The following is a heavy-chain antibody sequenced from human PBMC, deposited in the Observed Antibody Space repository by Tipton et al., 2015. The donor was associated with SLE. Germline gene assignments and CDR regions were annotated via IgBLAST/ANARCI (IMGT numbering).Heavy chain of an antibody. V-gene: IGHV3-9*01. CDR1: GFTFDDYA. Sequence: RSLRLSCVASGFTFDDYAMHWVRQAPGKGLEWVSGVSWNGGSIGYADSVKGRFTISRDNSKNTMYLQMNSLRAEDTAVYYCAKDGGQQLVTWGQGTLVNVSS. D-gene: IGHD6-13*01. CDR2: VSWNGGSI. CDR3: AKDGGQQLVT. J-gene: IGHJ5*02.